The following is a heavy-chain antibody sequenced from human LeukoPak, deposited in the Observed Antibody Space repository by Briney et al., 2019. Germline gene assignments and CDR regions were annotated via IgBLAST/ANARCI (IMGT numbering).Heavy chain of an antibody. V-gene: IGHV3-23*01. CDR2: ISGSGGNK. CDR3: ATTKQARRYFDY. CDR1: GFTFSNNP. J-gene: IGHJ4*02. D-gene: IGHD1-1*01. Sequence: GGSLRLSCVGSGFTFSNNPLSCVRQAPGKRLEWVSAISGSGGNKHYADSVRGRFTIPRDNSKHTLFLQMNTQRADDTAVYYCATTKQARRYFDYWGQGTLVTVSS.